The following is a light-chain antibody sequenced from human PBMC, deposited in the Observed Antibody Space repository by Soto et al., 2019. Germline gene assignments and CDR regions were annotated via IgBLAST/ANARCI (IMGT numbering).Light chain of an antibody. CDR2: DAS. Sequence: EIVLTQSPSTLSLSPGERATLSWRASQSVSTYLAWFQQKPVQAPRLLIYDASNRATGIPARFSGSGSGTDFTLTISSLEPEDFAVYYCQQRSNWPPLTFGGGTKVDI. CDR3: QQRSNWPPLT. J-gene: IGKJ4*01. V-gene: IGKV3-11*01. CDR1: QSVSTY.